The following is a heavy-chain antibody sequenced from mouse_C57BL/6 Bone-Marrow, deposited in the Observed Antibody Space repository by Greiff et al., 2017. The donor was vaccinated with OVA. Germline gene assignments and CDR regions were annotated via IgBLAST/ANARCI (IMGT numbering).Heavy chain of an antibody. D-gene: IGHD4-1*01. CDR1: GFTFSSYA. Sequence: EVQRVESGGGLVKPGGSLKLSCAASGFTFSSYAMSWVRQTPEKRLEWVATISDGGSYTYYPDNVKGRFTISRDNAKNNLYLQMSHLKSEDTAMYYCARETGNNYFDYWGQGTTLTGSS. V-gene: IGHV5-4*01. J-gene: IGHJ2*01. CDR3: ARETGNNYFDY. CDR2: ISDGGSYT.